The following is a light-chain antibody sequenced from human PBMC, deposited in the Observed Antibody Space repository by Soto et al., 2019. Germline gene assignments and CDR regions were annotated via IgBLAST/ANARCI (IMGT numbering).Light chain of an antibody. CDR3: QQYGTSPWT. J-gene: IGKJ1*01. Sequence: EIVLTQSPGTLSLSPGERATLSYRASQSISSNYLAWYQQKPGQAPRLLIYGAFSRAVGIPDNFSGSGSGTDFTLTIYRLEPEDFAVYYCQQYGTSPWTFGQGTKVEIK. CDR1: QSISSNY. V-gene: IGKV3-20*01. CDR2: GAF.